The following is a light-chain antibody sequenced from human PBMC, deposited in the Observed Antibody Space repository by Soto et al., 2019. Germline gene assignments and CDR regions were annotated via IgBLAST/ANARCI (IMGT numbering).Light chain of an antibody. V-gene: IGLV2-8*01. CDR1: KNDIGVYDF. Sequence: QSVLTHPPSASGSPGQSVTISCTGTKNDIGVYDFVSWYQHHPGKAPRLIIYEVVQRPSGVPDRFSGSKSGNTASLTVSGLQAADEDDYFCQSYAGSNTYVFGSGTKVTV. J-gene: IGLJ1*01. CDR2: EVV. CDR3: QSYAGSNTYV.